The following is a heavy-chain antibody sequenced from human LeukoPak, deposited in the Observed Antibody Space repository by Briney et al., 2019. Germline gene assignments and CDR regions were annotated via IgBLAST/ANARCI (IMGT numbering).Heavy chain of an antibody. V-gene: IGHV3-30-3*01. CDR2: ISYDGSNK. CDR1: GFTFSSYA. Sequence: GGSLRLSCAASGFTFSSYAMHWVRQAPGKGLEWVAVISYDGSNKYYADSVKGRFTISRDNSKNTLYLQMNSLRAEDTAVYYCARDFRSAGSFIDYWGQGTLVTVSS. CDR3: ARDFRSAGSFIDY. J-gene: IGHJ4*02.